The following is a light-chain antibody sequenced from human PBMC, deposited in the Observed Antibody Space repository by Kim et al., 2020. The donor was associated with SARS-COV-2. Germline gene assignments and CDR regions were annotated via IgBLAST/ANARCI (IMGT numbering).Light chain of an antibody. CDR3: QQFHQNPYT. CDR2: DAS. V-gene: IGKV1-13*02. J-gene: IGKJ2*01. CDR1: QGVGRA. Sequence: SAYVGDRVTITCRASQGVGRALAWYQQKPGKAPKLLIHDASSLESEVPSRFSGSGSGTAFILTISGLQTEDLATYYCQQFHQNPYTFGQGTKLEI.